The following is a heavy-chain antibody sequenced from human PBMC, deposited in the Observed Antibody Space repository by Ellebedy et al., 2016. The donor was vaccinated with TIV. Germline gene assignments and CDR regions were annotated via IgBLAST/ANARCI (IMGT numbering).Heavy chain of an antibody. CDR3: ARRLRLMYSSGSFDY. Sequence: AASVKVSCKASGYTFTSYYMHWVRQAPGQGLEWMGWISVYNGNTNYAQKLQGRVTMTTDTSTSTAYMELRSLRSDDTAVYYCARRLRLMYSSGSFDYWGQGTPVTVSS. J-gene: IGHJ4*02. CDR2: ISVYNGNT. V-gene: IGHV1-18*04. D-gene: IGHD6-19*01. CDR1: GYTFTSYY.